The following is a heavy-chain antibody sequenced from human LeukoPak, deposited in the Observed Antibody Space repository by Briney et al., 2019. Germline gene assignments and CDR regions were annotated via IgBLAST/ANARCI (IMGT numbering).Heavy chain of an antibody. V-gene: IGHV3-23*01. CDR3: AKVPYSSGWNFDY. CDR2: ISGSGGST. CDR1: GFTFSSYA. J-gene: IGHJ4*02. Sequence: GGSLRLSCAASGFTFSSYAMHWVRQAPGKGLEWVSAISGSGGSTYYADSVKGRFTISRDNSKNTLYLQMNSLRAEDTAVYYCAKVPYSSGWNFDYWGQGTLVTVSS. D-gene: IGHD6-19*01.